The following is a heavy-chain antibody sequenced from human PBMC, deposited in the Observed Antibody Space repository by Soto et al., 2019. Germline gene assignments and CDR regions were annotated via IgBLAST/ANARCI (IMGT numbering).Heavy chain of an antibody. D-gene: IGHD3-3*01. CDR1: GLIFSSYA. CDR2: ITGGGRST. CDR3: ESHYDFWSGYYNY. Sequence: EVQLLESGGGLVQPGGSLRLSCAASGLIFSSYAMSWVRQAPGKGLEWVSHITGGGRSTYYADSVKGRFTISRDNSKNTLYLQKNSLRAEDTDVYYCESHYDFWSGYYNYWGQGTLVTVSS. J-gene: IGHJ4*02. V-gene: IGHV3-23*01.